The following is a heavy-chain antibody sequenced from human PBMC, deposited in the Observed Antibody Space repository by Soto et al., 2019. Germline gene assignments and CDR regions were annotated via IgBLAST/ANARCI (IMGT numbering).Heavy chain of an antibody. D-gene: IGHD4-17*01. CDR1: GCTFSSYA. Sequence: SVKVSCKASGCTFSSYAISWVRQAPGQGLEWMGGIIPIFGTANYAQKFQGRVTITADESTSTAYMELSSLRSEDTAVYYCASELGRYGGSGYFDYWGQGTLVTVSS. CDR2: IIPIFGTA. J-gene: IGHJ4*02. V-gene: IGHV1-69*13. CDR3: ASELGRYGGSGYFDY.